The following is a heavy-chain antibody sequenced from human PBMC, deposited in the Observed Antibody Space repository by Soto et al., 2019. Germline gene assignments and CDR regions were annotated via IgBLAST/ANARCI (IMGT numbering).Heavy chain of an antibody. CDR2: IGTAGDT. J-gene: IGHJ3*02. CDR1: GFTFSSYD. CDR3: ARGYCSGGSCYSAAFDI. V-gene: IGHV3-13*01. Sequence: EVQLVESGGGLVQPGGSLRLSCAASGFTFSSYDMHWVRQATGKGLEWVSAIGTAGDTYYPGSVKGRFTISRENAKNSLYLQMNSLRAGDTAVYYCARGYCSGGSCYSAAFDIWGQGTMVTVSS. D-gene: IGHD2-15*01.